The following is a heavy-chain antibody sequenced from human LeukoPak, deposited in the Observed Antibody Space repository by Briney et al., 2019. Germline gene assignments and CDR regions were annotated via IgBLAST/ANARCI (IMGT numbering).Heavy chain of an antibody. V-gene: IGHV3-7*03. Sequence: GGSLRLSCAASGFTFNSYWMSWVRQAPGKGLEWVANIKQDGSEKYYVDSVKGRFTISRDNAKNSLYLQMNSLRAEDTAVYYCARPLRLGAAIGGGYFDYWGQGTLVTVSS. CDR1: GFTFNSYW. D-gene: IGHD2-2*01. CDR2: IKQDGSEK. CDR3: ARPLRLGAAIGGGYFDY. J-gene: IGHJ4*02.